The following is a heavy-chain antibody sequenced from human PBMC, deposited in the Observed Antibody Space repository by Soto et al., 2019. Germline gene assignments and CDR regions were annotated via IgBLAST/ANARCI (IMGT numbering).Heavy chain of an antibody. V-gene: IGHV3-30*18. Sequence: PGGSLRLSCAASGFTFSSYGMHWVRQAPGKGLEWVAIISFDGSNKYYADSVKGRFTISRDTSNNTLYLQMNSLRAEDTAVYYCAKEGLDQNYYYYYGMDVWGQGTTVTVSS. J-gene: IGHJ6*02. CDR1: GFTFSSYG. CDR3: AKEGLDQNYYYYYGMDV. D-gene: IGHD2-21*01. CDR2: ISFDGSNK.